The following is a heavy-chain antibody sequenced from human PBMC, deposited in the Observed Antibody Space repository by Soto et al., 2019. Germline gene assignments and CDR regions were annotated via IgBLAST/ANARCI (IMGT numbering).Heavy chain of an antibody. D-gene: IGHD6-19*01. J-gene: IGHJ4*02. Sequence: QVQLVQSGAEEKKPGASVKVSCKASGYTFTSYAMHWVRQAPGQRLEWMGWINAGNGNTKYSQKFQGRDTITRDTSASTAYMELSSLRSEDTAVYYCARVTGWYFPDYWGQGTLVTVSS. CDR3: ARVTGWYFPDY. CDR2: INAGNGNT. CDR1: GYTFTSYA. V-gene: IGHV1-3*05.